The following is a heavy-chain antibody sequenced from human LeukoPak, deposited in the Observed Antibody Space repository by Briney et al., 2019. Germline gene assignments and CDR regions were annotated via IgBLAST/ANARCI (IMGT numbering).Heavy chain of an antibody. D-gene: IGHD3-3*01. V-gene: IGHV1-69*01. CDR1: GGTFSSYA. CDR3: AREDVEEGDFWCCVNWFDP. J-gene: IGHJ5*02. CDR2: IIPIFGTA. Sequence: SVKLSYKASGGTFSSYAISWVRQAPGQGLEWMGGIIPIFGTANYAQKFQGRVTITADESTSTAYMELSSLRSEDTAVYYCAREDVEEGDFWCCVNWFDPWGKGTLVTVSS.